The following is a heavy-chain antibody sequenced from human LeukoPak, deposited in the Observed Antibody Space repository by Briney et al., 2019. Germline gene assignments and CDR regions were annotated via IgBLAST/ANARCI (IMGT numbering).Heavy chain of an antibody. CDR1: GFTFSSYG. J-gene: IGHJ3*02. Sequence: GRSLRLSCAASGFTFSSYGIHWVRQAPGKGLEWVAVISYDGSNKYYADSVKGRFTISRDNSKNTLYLQMNSLRAEDTAVYYCVFEGRADAFDIWGQGTMVTVSS. CDR2: ISYDGSNK. D-gene: IGHD3-10*01. CDR3: VFEGRADAFDI. V-gene: IGHV3-30*03.